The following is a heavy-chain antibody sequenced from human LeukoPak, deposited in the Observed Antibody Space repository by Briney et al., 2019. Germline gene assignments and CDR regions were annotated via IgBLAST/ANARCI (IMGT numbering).Heavy chain of an antibody. CDR1: GGSISSSSYY. Sequence: SETLSLTCTVSGGSISSSSYYWGWTRQPPGKGLEWIGSIYYSGSTYYNPSLKSRVTISVDTSKNQFSLKLSSVTAADTAVYYCARDSVYRSGSGSKRPGRFDPWGQGTLVTVSS. CDR3: ARDSVYRSGSGSKRPGRFDP. CDR2: IYYSGST. V-gene: IGHV4-39*07. D-gene: IGHD3-10*01. J-gene: IGHJ5*02.